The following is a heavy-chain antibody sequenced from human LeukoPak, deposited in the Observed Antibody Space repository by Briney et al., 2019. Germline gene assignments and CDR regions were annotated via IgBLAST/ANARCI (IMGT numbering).Heavy chain of an antibody. CDR1: GFTFSGYA. CDR2: ISGSGGST. Sequence: GGSLRLSCAASGFTFSGYAMSWVRQAPGKGLEWVSAISGSGGSTYYADSVKGWFTISRDNSKNTLYLQMNSLRTEDTAVYYCAKFGGSAMVFDYWGQGTLVTVSS. J-gene: IGHJ4*02. V-gene: IGHV3-23*01. D-gene: IGHD5-18*01. CDR3: AKFGGSAMVFDY.